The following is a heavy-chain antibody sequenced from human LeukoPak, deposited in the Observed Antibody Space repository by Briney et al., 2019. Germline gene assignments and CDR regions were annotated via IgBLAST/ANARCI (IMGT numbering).Heavy chain of an antibody. CDR1: GGSISSYY. Sequence: PSETLSLTCTVSGGSISSYYWSWIRQPAGKGLEWIGRIYTSGSTNYNPSLKSRVTMSVDTSKNQFSLKLSSVTAADTAVYYCARGTQFGVNNWFDPWGQGTLVTVSS. J-gene: IGHJ5*02. V-gene: IGHV4-4*07. D-gene: IGHD2-8*01. CDR2: IYTSGST. CDR3: ARGTQFGVNNWFDP.